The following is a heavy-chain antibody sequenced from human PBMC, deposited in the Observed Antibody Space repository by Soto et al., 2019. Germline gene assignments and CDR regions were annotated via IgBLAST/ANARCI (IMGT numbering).Heavy chain of an antibody. CDR2: ISYDGSNK. V-gene: IGHV3-30-3*01. J-gene: IGHJ6*02. CDR1: GFTFSIYA. D-gene: IGHD3-22*01. CDR3: ARGERSSGYYRHYYGMDV. Sequence: GGSLRLSCAASGFTFSIYAIHWVRQAPGKGLEWVAVISYDGSNKYYADSVKGRFTISRDNSKNTLYLQMNSLRAEDTAVYYCARGERSSGYYRHYYGMDVWGQGTTVTVSS.